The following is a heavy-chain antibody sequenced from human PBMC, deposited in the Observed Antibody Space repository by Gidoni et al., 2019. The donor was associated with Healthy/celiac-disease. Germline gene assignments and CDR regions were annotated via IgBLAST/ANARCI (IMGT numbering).Heavy chain of an antibody. V-gene: IGHV3-30*18. J-gene: IGHJ4*02. CDR2: ISYDGSNK. CDR3: AKDRGDGYNYFHDY. Sequence: VRQGSGKGLEWVAVISYDGSNKYYADSVKGRFTISRDNSKNTLYLQMNSLRAEDTAVYYCAKDRGDGYNYFHDYWGQGTLVTVSS. D-gene: IGHD5-12*01.